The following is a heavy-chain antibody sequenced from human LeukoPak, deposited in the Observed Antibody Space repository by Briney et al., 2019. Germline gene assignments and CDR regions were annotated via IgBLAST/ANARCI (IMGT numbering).Heavy chain of an antibody. Sequence: SGTLSLTCAVSGGSISSSNWWSWVRQPPGKGLEWIGEIYHSGSTNYNPSLKSRVTISVDKSKNQFSLKLSSVTAADTAVYYCARVETFPYYGYYYYYGMDVWGQGTTVTVSS. V-gene: IGHV4-4*02. CDR1: GGSISSSNW. CDR2: IYHSGST. J-gene: IGHJ6*02. D-gene: IGHD3-10*01. CDR3: ARVETFPYYGYYYYYGMDV.